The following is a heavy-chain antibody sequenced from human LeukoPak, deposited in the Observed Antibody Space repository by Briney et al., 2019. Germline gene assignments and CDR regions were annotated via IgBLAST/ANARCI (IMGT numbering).Heavy chain of an antibody. V-gene: IGHV3-13*04. CDR1: GFAFSNYD. Sequence: GGSLRLSCAASGFAFSNYDMLWVRQATGKGLEWVSAINTAADTYYPDSVKGRFTISIENAKSSLYLQMNSLGVGDTAVYYCVRAPPGTGWLIDHWGQGTLVAVSS. D-gene: IGHD6-19*01. J-gene: IGHJ4*02. CDR2: INTAADT. CDR3: VRAPPGTGWLIDH.